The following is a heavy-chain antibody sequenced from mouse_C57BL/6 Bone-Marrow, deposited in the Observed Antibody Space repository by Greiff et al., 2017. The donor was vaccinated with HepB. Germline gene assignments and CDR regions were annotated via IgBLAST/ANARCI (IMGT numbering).Heavy chain of an antibody. CDR1: GFTFSDYG. D-gene: IGHD2-4*01. V-gene: IGHV5-17*01. Sequence: EVQRVESGGGLVKPGGSLKLSCAASGFTFSDYGMHWVRQAPEKGLEWVAYISSGSSTIYYADTVKGRFTISRDNAKNTLFLQMASLRSEDTAMYYCARQEGVYDYDGDYWGQGTTLTVSS. CDR3: ARQEGVYDYDGDY. CDR2: ISSGSSTI. J-gene: IGHJ2*01.